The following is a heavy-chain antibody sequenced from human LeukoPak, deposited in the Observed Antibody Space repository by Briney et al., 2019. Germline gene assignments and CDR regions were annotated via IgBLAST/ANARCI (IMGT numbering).Heavy chain of an antibody. CDR3: ASTGYSSGVGGY. V-gene: IGHV1-69*13. Sequence: ASVTVSCKASGGTFSSYAISWVRQAPGQGLEWMGGIIPIFGTANYAQKFQGRVTITADESTSTAYMELSSLRSEDTAVYYCASTGYSSGVGGYWGQGTLVTVSS. D-gene: IGHD6-19*01. CDR2: IIPIFGTA. J-gene: IGHJ4*02. CDR1: GGTFSSYA.